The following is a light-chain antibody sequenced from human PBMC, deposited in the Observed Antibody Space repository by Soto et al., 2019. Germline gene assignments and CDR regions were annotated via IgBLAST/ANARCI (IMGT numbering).Light chain of an antibody. Sequence: EIVLTQSPATLSSSPVERSTLSFRASQTVGVRLAWYQHKPGQAPRLIIYEASNRAAGIPARFSGSGSGTDFTLTITSLEPEDFAFYYCHQRQRWPRTFGQGTKVDIK. CDR3: HQRQRWPRT. CDR1: QTVGVR. V-gene: IGKV3-11*01. CDR2: EAS. J-gene: IGKJ1*01.